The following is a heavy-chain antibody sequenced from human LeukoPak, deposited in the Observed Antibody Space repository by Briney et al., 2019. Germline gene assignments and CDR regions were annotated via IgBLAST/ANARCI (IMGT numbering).Heavy chain of an antibody. D-gene: IGHD6-6*01. CDR1: GYTFTSYG. Sequence: ASVKVSCKASGYTFTSYGISWVRQAPGQGLEWMGWISAYNGNTNYAQKLQGRVTMTTDTSTSTAYMELSSLRSEDTAVYYCARASSIAALVAPFDYWGQGTLVTGSS. CDR2: ISAYNGNT. V-gene: IGHV1-18*01. CDR3: ARASSIAALVAPFDY. J-gene: IGHJ4*02.